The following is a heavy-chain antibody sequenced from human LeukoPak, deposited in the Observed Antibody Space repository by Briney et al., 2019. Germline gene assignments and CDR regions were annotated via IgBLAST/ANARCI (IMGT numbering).Heavy chain of an antibody. CDR2: ISAYNGNT. Sequence: ASVKVSCKASGYTFTSYGISWVRQAPGQGLEWMGWISAYNGNTNYAQKLQGRVTMTTDTSTSIAYMELRSLRSDDTAVYYCARGLYSYYDSSGVFGYWGQGTLVTVSS. CDR1: GYTFTSYG. J-gene: IGHJ4*02. V-gene: IGHV1-18*01. CDR3: ARGLYSYYDSSGVFGY. D-gene: IGHD3-22*01.